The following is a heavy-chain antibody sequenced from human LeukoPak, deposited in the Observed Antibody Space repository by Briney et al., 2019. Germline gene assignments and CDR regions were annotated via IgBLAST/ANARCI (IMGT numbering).Heavy chain of an antibody. D-gene: IGHD3-10*01. CDR3: ARLSVSRYGSGRSWFDP. Sequence: VASVKVSCKASGYTFTSYGISWVRQAPGQGLEWMGWISAYNGNTNYAQKLQGRVTMTTDTSTSTAYMELRSLRSDDTAVYYCARLSVSRYGSGRSWFDPWGQGTLVTVSS. CDR1: GYTFTSYG. V-gene: IGHV1-18*01. CDR2: ISAYNGNT. J-gene: IGHJ5*02.